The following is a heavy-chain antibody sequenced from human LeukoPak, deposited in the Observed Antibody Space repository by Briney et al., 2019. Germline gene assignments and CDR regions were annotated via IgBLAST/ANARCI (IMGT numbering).Heavy chain of an antibody. V-gene: IGHV3-23*01. Sequence: GGSLRLSCAASGFTFSSYAMSWVRQAPGKGLEWVSAISGSGGSTYYADSVKGRFTISRDNSKNTLYLQMNSLRAEDTAVYYCAKAEVAGNYYYGMDVWGQGTTVTVSS. CDR1: GFTFSSYA. CDR2: ISGSGGST. J-gene: IGHJ6*02. D-gene: IGHD6-19*01. CDR3: AKAEVAGNYYYGMDV.